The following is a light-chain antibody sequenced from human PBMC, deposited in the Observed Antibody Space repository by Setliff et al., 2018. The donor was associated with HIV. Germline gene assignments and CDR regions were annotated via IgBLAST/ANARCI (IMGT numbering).Light chain of an antibody. CDR1: SSDIGAYNY. Sequence: QSALAQPASVSGSPGQSITISCTGTSSDIGAYNYVSWFQHHPDRAPKLLIYEVSDRPSGISYRFSGSKSGNTASLTISGLQTEDEGDYYCSSYTTSNTNTLPFGTGTKVTVL. J-gene: IGLJ1*01. CDR2: EVS. V-gene: IGLV2-14*01. CDR3: SSYTTSNTNTLP.